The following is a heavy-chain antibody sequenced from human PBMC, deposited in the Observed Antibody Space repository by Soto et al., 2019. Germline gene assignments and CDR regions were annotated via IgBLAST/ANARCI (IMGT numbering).Heavy chain of an antibody. V-gene: IGHV1-18*01. J-gene: IGHJ4*02. CDR2: SSVYDGRT. CDR3: ERDGRYFDSKGYFDY. Sequence: QVQLVQSGSAMRKPGTSVKVSCKTSGYTFSSNGVSWVRQAPGQWLEWMGWSSVYDGRTKYAEKFQDRATMTVDTSTTTATMELRSLMSEYTGVYYRERDGRYFDSKGYFDYWGQGTLVTVSS. D-gene: IGHD3-22*01. CDR1: GYTFSSNG.